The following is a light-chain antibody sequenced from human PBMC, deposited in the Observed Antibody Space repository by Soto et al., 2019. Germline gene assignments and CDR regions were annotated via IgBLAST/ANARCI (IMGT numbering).Light chain of an antibody. CDR1: QGISDD. Sequence: AIQMTQSPSSLSASVGDSVSITCQASQGISDDLGWYQQKPGKAPKLLIYAASSLQSGVPSRFSGSGSGTDFTLTINSLQPEDFATYYCQQDYSYPLTFGGGTKVEIK. CDR3: QQDYSYPLT. CDR2: AAS. V-gene: IGKV1-6*01. J-gene: IGKJ4*01.